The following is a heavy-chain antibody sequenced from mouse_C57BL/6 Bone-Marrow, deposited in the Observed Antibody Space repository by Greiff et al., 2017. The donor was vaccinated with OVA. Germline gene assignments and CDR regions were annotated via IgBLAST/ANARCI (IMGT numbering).Heavy chain of an antibody. Sequence: EVQGVESGPSLVRPSQTLSLTCTVTGFSINSYCYWIWIRQFPGNQLEYIGYTFYSGITYYNPSLESRTYLTRDTSKNQFSLKLSSVTTEDTATYYCARDRELLRWYFDVWGTGTTVTVSS. CDR3: ARDRELLRWYFDV. CDR2: TFYSGIT. J-gene: IGHJ1*03. CDR1: GFSINSYCY. V-gene: IGHV3-3*01. D-gene: IGHD1-1*01.